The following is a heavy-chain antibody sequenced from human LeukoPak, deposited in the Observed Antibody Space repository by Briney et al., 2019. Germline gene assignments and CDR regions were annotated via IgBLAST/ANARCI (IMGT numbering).Heavy chain of an antibody. CDR3: ARDRGDYYGSGSYYYGMDV. V-gene: IGHV4-61*01. Sequence: SETLSLTCTVSGGSVSSGSYYWSWIRQPPGKGLEWIGYIYYSGSTNYNPSLKSRVPISVDTSKNQFSLKLSSVTAADTAVYYCARDRGDYYGSGSYYYGMDVWGKGTTVTVSS. D-gene: IGHD3-10*01. CDR2: IYYSGST. J-gene: IGHJ6*04. CDR1: GGSVSSGSYY.